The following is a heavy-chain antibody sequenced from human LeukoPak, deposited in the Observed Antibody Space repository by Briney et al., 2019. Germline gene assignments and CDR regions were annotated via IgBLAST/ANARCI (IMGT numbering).Heavy chain of an antibody. CDR2: IWYDGNNK. J-gene: IGHJ4*02. CDR3: AKDPLQYGSGSYYFDY. CDR1: GFTFSSYG. V-gene: IGHV3-30*02. D-gene: IGHD3-10*01. Sequence: GSLRLSCAASGFTFSSYGMHWVRQAPGKGLGWVAFIWYDGNNKYYADSVKGRFTISRDSSKSSLYLQMNSLRAEDTAVYYCAKDPLQYGSGSYYFDYWGQGTLVTVSS.